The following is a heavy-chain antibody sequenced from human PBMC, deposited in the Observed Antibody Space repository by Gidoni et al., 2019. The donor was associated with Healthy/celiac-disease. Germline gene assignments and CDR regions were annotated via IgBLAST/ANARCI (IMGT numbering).Heavy chain of an antibody. D-gene: IGHD3-22*01. Sequence: EVQLVESGGGLIQPGGSLRLSCAASGFTVSSNYMSWVRQAPGKGLEWVSVIYSGGSTYYADSVKGRFTISRDNSKNTLYLQMNSLRAEDTAVYYCAREDTYYYDSSGYNYAFDIWGQGTMVTVSS. V-gene: IGHV3-53*01. CDR2: IYSGGST. J-gene: IGHJ3*02. CDR3: AREDTYYYDSSGYNYAFDI. CDR1: GFTVSSNY.